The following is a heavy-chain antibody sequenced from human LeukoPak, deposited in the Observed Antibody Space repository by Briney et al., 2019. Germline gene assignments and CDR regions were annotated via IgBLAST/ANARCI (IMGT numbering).Heavy chain of an antibody. V-gene: IGHV5-51*01. J-gene: IGHJ4*02. Sequence: GESLKISCKGSGYRFSSSWIGWVRQMPGKGLEWMGIFYPGDSDTRYSPSFQGQVTISADKSIGTAYLQWSSLKASDSAMYYCARRPTDSPFDYWGQGTLVTVSS. D-gene: IGHD2-15*01. CDR1: GYRFSSSW. CDR2: FYPGDSDT. CDR3: ARRPTDSPFDY.